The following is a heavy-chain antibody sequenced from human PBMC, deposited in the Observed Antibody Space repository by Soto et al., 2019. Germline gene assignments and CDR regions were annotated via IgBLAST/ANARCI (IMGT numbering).Heavy chain of an antibody. CDR2: ISGSGGST. Sequence: GGSLRLSCAASGFTFSSYAMSWVRQAPGKGLEWVSAISGSGGSTYYADSVKGRFTISRDNSKNTQYLQMNSLRAEDTAVYYCAKNVWGITIFGGMDVWGQGTTVTVSS. V-gene: IGHV3-23*01. CDR3: AKNVWGITIFGGMDV. J-gene: IGHJ6*02. CDR1: GFTFSSYA. D-gene: IGHD3-9*01.